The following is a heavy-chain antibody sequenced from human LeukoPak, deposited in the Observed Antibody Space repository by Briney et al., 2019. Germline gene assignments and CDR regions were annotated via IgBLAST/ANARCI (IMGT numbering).Heavy chain of an antibody. V-gene: IGHV3-7*01. J-gene: IGHJ4*02. D-gene: IGHD6-6*01. CDR3: AREVGIAARPDY. CDR2: IKQDGSAQ. CDR1: GFTFTRYW. Sequence: GGSLRLSCAASGFTFTRYWMNWVRQAPGKGLEWVANIKQDGSAQNYVDSVKGRFTISRDNAGNSLYLQMNSLRAEDTAVYYCAREVGIAARPDYWGQGTLVTVSS.